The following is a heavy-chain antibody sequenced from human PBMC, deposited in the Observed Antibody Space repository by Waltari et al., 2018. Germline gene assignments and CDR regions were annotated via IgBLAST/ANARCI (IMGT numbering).Heavy chain of an antibody. Sequence: EVQLVESGGGLVQPGGSLRLSCAASGFTVSSNYMSWVRQAPGKGLEWVSVIYSGGSTYYADSVKGRFTISRDNSKNTLYLQMNSLRAEDTAVYYCAYCSGGSCGDYYYYGMDVWGQGTTVTVSS. J-gene: IGHJ6*02. CDR2: IYSGGST. V-gene: IGHV3-66*01. CDR1: GFTVSSNY. CDR3: AYCSGGSCGDYYYYGMDV. D-gene: IGHD2-15*01.